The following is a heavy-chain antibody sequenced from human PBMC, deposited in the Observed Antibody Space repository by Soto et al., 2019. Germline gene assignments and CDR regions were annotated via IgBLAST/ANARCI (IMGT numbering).Heavy chain of an antibody. V-gene: IGHV4-59*08. CDR1: GGSISSYY. CDR3: ARHAEQQLDYYYYYYMDV. Sequence: NPSETLSLTCTVSGGSISSYYWSWIRQPPGQGLEWIGNIYYSGSTNYNPSLKSRVTISVDTSKNQFSLKLSSVTAADTAVYYCARHAEQQLDYYYYYYMDVWGKGTTVTVSS. CDR2: IYYSGST. D-gene: IGHD6-13*01. J-gene: IGHJ6*03.